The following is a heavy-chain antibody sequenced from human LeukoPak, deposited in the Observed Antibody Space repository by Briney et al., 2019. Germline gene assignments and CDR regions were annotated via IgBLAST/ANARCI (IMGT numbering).Heavy chain of an antibody. V-gene: IGHV5-51*01. CDR1: GDNFSHYW. CDR2: IYPGDSDT. CDR3: ARGLMIRGDRWFDP. D-gene: IGHD3-10*01. J-gene: IGHJ5*02. Sequence: GESLKISFQDSGDNFSHYWIGWVRQMPGKGLEWMGIIYPGDSDTIYSPSFQGQVTISVDKSISTVYLQWSSLKASDTAMYYCARGLMIRGDRWFDPWGQGTLVTVSS.